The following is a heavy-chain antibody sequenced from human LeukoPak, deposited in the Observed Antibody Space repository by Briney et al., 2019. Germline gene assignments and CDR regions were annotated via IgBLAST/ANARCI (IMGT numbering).Heavy chain of an antibody. Sequence: SETLSLTCTVSGGSISSSSYYWGWIRQPPGKGLEWIGSIYYSGNTYYNPSLKSRVTISVDTSKNQFSLKLTSVTAADTAVYYCARDGGSYSDIAEYFQHWGQGTLVTVSS. CDR2: IYYSGNT. CDR3: ARDGGSYSDIAEYFQH. CDR1: GGSISSSSYY. J-gene: IGHJ1*01. D-gene: IGHD4-17*01. V-gene: IGHV4-39*07.